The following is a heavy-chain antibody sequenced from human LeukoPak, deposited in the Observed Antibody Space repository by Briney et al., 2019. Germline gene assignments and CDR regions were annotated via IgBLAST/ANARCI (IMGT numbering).Heavy chain of an antibody. CDR1: VSTFTGYY. CDR2: ISPNSGGT. J-gene: IGHJ3*02. CDR3: ASGVVGYTEAFDI. V-gene: IGHV1-2*02. D-gene: IGHD6-13*01. Sequence: ASVKVSCKASVSTFTGYYIHWVRQAPGQGLEWMGWISPNSGGTKYAQKFQGRVTMTRDTSISTAYLELSRLTSDDTALYYCASGVVGYTEAFDIWGQGTTVTVSS.